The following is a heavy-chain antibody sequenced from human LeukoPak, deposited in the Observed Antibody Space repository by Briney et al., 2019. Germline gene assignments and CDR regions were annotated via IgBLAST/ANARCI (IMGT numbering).Heavy chain of an antibody. J-gene: IGHJ4*02. CDR2: INSDSSLM. D-gene: IGHD3-16*01. CDR1: GFTFSSYS. V-gene: IGHV3-21*01. Sequence: GGSLRLSCAASGFTFSSYSMNWVRQAPGKGLEWVSSINSDSSLMFYAESVKGRFTISRDNARNSLYLQMNSLRAEDTAVYYCIRDLFDDYGLDYWGQGALVTVSS. CDR3: IRDLFDDYGLDY.